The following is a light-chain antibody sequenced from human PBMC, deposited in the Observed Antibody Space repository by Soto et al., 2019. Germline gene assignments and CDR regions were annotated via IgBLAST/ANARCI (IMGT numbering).Light chain of an antibody. Sequence: QSALTQPASVSGSPGQSITISCTGTSSDVGGYKYVSWYQQHPGEAPKLMIYDVSNRPSGVSNRFSGSKSGITASLTISGLQAEDEADYYCSSYTSSSTRVFGTGTKLTVL. CDR3: SSYTSSSTRV. J-gene: IGLJ1*01. CDR1: SSDVGGYKY. V-gene: IGLV2-14*01. CDR2: DVS.